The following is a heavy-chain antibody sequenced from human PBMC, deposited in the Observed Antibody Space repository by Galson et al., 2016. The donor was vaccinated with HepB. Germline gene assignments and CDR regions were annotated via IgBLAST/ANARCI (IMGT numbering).Heavy chain of an antibody. D-gene: IGHD4-23*01. CDR3: AGYGGNSV. CDR1: GFTFSTYA. V-gene: IGHV3-23*01. J-gene: IGHJ4*02. CDR2: VSGSASAT. Sequence: SLRLSCAASGFTFSTYAMTWVRQPPGKGLEWVSGVSGSASATYYADSVKGRFTISRDNSKNMLFLQVNGLRAEDTAIYYCAGYGGNSVWGQGTLVTVSS.